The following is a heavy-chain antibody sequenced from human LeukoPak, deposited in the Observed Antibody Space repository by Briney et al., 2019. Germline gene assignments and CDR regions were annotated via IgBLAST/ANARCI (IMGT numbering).Heavy chain of an antibody. CDR1: GGSISTSSYY. CDR3: ANQAGVTMVRGVINWFDP. V-gene: IGHV4-39*01. D-gene: IGHD3-10*01. Sequence: KSSETLSLTCTVSGGSISTSSYYWGWVRQPPGKGLEWIGNIFYNGSTYYSPSLKSRVTISVDTSKNQFSLKLSSVTAADTAVYYCANQAGVTMVRGVINWFDPWGQGTLVTVSS. CDR2: IFYNGST. J-gene: IGHJ5*02.